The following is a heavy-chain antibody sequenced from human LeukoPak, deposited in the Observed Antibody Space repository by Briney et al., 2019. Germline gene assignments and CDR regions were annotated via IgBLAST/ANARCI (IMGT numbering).Heavy chain of an antibody. D-gene: IGHD2-2*01. CDR3: ARGYCSSTSCPNHDAFDI. CDR1: GYTFTSYY. CDR2: INPSGGST. Sequence: ASVNVSCKASGYTFTSYYLHWVRQAPGQGLEWMGIINPSGGSTSYAQKFQGRVTMTRDMSTSTVYMELSSLRAEDTAVYYCARGYCSSTSCPNHDAFDIWGEGTMAAVSS. J-gene: IGHJ3*02. V-gene: IGHV1-46*01.